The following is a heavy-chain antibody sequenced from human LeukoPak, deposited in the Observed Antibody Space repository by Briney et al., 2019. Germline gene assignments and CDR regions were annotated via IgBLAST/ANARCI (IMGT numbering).Heavy chain of an antibody. Sequence: PGGSLRLSCAASGFTVSSNYMSWVRQAPGKGLEWVSVIYSGGSTYYADSVKGRFTISRDNSKNTLYLQMNSLRAEDTAVYYCARDYRVAGYGVDVWGQGTTVTVSS. V-gene: IGHV3-53*01. D-gene: IGHD3-16*02. J-gene: IGHJ6*02. CDR2: IYSGGST. CDR3: ARDYRVAGYGVDV. CDR1: GFTVSSNY.